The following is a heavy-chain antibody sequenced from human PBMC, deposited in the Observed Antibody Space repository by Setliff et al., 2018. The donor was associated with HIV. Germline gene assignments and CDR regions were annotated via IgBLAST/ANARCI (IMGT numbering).Heavy chain of an antibody. D-gene: IGHD3-9*01. J-gene: IGHJ4*02. CDR2: FHYSGST. V-gene: IGHV4-39*07. Sequence: SETLSLTCNVSGGSFTSSTYYWGWIRQPPGKGLEWIGSFHYSGSTSYNPSLRSRVTISVDRSKNQFYLKLTSVTAADTAVYYCARVWGQTYFDWSYYFDYWGQGTLVTV. CDR3: ARVWGQTYFDWSYYFDY. CDR1: GGSFTSSTYY.